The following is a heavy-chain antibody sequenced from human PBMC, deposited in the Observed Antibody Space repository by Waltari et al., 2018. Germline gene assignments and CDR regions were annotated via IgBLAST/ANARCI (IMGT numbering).Heavy chain of an antibody. D-gene: IGHD6-6*01. Sequence: EVQLVESGGGLIKPGGSLRLSCAASGFTVSTNYMSCVRQAPGRGLEWISIFYSTGGTSYADSVKGRFTISRDNSKNTLYLQMNSLRVEDTAVYYCARVGIAARDYYYYGMDVWGQGTTVTVSS. CDR2: FYSTGGT. V-gene: IGHV3-53*01. CDR1: GFTVSTNY. CDR3: ARVGIAARDYYYYGMDV. J-gene: IGHJ6*02.